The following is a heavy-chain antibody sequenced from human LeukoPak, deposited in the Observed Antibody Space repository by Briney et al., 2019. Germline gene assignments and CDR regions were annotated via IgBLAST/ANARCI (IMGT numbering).Heavy chain of an antibody. V-gene: IGHV4-31*03. CDR3: ARGTLRLFDS. CDR1: GGSISSGGHY. D-gene: IGHD5/OR15-5a*01. CDR2: IYYSGSA. J-gene: IGHJ4*02. Sequence: SETLSLTCTVSGGSISSGGHYWSWIRQHPAKGLEWTGYIYYSGSAYYNPSLESRVTISIDTSKNQFSLKLTSVTAADTAVYFCARGTLRLFDSWGQGTLVTVSS.